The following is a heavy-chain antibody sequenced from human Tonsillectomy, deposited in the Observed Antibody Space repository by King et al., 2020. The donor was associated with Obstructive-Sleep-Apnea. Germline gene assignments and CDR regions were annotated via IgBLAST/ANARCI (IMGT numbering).Heavy chain of an antibody. CDR2: IKSKTDGGTT. Sequence: VQLVESGGGLVKPGGSLRLSCAASGITFTNAWMSWVRQAPGKGLEWVGRIKSKTDGGTTDYAAPVKGRFTISREGSKNMLFLQMNSLKTEDTAVYYCSHDPFEVYGYVWGSYRHRPWGQGTLVTVSS. D-gene: IGHD3-16*02. V-gene: IGHV3-15*01. CDR3: SHDPFEVYGYVWGSYRHRP. CDR1: GITFTNAW. J-gene: IGHJ5*02.